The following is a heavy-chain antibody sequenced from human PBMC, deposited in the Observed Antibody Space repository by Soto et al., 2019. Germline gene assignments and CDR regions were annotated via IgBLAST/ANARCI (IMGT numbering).Heavy chain of an antibody. CDR1: GFTFSSYA. Sequence: QVHLVESGGGVVQPGRSLRLSCAASGFTFSSYAMHWVRQAPGKGLEWVAIISYDGSNKYYADSVKGRFTISRDNSKNTRYLQMNSLRAEDTAVYYCAREDGDEDWYFDLWGRGTLVTVSS. CDR2: ISYDGSNK. V-gene: IGHV3-30-3*01. CDR3: AREDGDEDWYFDL. J-gene: IGHJ2*01. D-gene: IGHD4-17*01.